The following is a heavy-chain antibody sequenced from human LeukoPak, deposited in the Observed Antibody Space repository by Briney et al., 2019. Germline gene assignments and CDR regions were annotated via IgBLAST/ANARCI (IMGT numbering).Heavy chain of an antibody. D-gene: IGHD6-19*01. CDR3: ARVGLDNTGWHISWFDP. J-gene: IGHJ5*02. Sequence: GGSLRLSCAASGFIFSDYYMTWIRQAPGKGLEWLSYITTNGASTYYAGSVKGRFTISRDNAQNSLFLLMNSLRAEDTAIYYCARVGLDNTGWHISWFDPWGQGTLVTVSS. V-gene: IGHV3-11*01. CDR2: ITTNGAST. CDR1: GFIFSDYY.